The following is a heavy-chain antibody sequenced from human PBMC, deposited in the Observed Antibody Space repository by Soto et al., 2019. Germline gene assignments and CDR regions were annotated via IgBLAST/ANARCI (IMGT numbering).Heavy chain of an antibody. CDR1: GGTFSSYA. J-gene: IGHJ4*02. CDR3: AVGYCSSTSCYTGQDY. CDR2: IIPIFVTA. V-gene: IGHV1-69*13. Sequence: SVKVSCKASGGTFSSYAISWVRQAPGQGLEWMGGIIPIFVTANYAQKFHGRVTITADESMSTAYTQLSTPRSEDTAVYYCAVGYCSSTSCYTGQDYWGQGTLVTV. D-gene: IGHD2-2*02.